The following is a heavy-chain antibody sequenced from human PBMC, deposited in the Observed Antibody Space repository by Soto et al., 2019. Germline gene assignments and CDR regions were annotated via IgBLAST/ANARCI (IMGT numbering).Heavy chain of an antibody. J-gene: IGHJ4*02. V-gene: IGHV3-30*18. CDR2: ISYDGSNK. D-gene: IGHD3-22*01. CDR3: AKVGDSSGYYSHFDY. CDR1: GFTFSSYG. Sequence: GGSLRLSCAASGFTFSSYGMHWVRQAPGKGLEWVAVISYDGSNKYYADSVKGRFTISRDNSKNTLYLQMNSLRAEDTAVYYCAKVGDSSGYYSHFDYWGQGTLVTVSS.